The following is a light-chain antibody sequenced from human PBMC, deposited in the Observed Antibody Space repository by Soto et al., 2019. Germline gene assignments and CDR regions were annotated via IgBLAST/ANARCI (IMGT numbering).Light chain of an antibody. Sequence: AIQMTQSPSSLSASVGDRVTITCRASQGIGTELGWYQQRPGKAPRLLIYGTSTLQYGVPSRFXXXXXXXXXXXXXSSLQPEDFATYYCLQDSSYPRTFGQGTKVEIK. CDR3: LQDSSYPRT. V-gene: IGKV1-6*01. CDR2: GTS. J-gene: IGKJ1*01. CDR1: QGIGTE.